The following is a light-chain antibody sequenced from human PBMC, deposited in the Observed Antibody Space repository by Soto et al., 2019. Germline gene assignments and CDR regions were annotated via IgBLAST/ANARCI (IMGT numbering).Light chain of an antibody. J-gene: IGKJ1*01. CDR2: GAS. CDR1: QGINTY. Sequence: DIPLTQSPSFLSASVGDRVTITCRASQGINTYLAWYQQKPGKAPKSLIYGASTLQTGVPSRFSGSGSGTEFTLTISSLQPEDFATYYCQELNSYPRTFGQGTKVDIK. V-gene: IGKV1-9*01. CDR3: QELNSYPRT.